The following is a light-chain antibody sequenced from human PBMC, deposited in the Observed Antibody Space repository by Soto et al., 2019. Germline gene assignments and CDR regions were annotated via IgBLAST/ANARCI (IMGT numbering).Light chain of an antibody. CDR1: QGIGVY. J-gene: IGKJ4*01. V-gene: IGKV1-27*01. CDR2: AAS. CDR3: QKYNSAPLT. Sequence: DIQMTQSPSSLSASLGDRVTITCRASQGIGVYLAWFQQKPGKVPRLLIYAASALQSGVPSRFSGGGSGTDFTLTISSLQPEEVATYYCQKYNSAPLTCGGGTKIDIK.